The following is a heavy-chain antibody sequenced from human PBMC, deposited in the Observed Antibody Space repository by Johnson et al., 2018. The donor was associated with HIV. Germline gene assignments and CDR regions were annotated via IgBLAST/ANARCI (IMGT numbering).Heavy chain of an antibody. V-gene: IGHV3-30*14. J-gene: IGHJ3*02. D-gene: IGHD1-26*01. CDR1: GFAFSTYA. Sequence: QVQLVESGGGVVQPGRSLTLSCAPSGFAFSTYAMHWVRQAPGKGLEWVAIISYDGNNKYYADSVKGRFTISRDNSKNTLYLQMGSLRAEDMAVYYCARGGGVVGNAFDIWGQGTMVTVSS. CDR3: ARGGGVVGNAFDI. CDR2: ISYDGNNK.